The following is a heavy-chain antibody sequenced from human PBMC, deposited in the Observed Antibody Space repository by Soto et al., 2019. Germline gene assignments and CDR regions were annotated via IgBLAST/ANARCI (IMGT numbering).Heavy chain of an antibody. CDR3: ARQKYYDFWSGKVYNWFDP. D-gene: IGHD3-3*01. CDR1: GGSISSGGYS. CDR2: IYHSGST. Sequence: PSETLSLTCAVSGGSISSGGYSWSWIRQPPGKGLEWIGYIYHSGSTYYNPSLKSRVTISVDRSKNQFSLKLSSVTAADTAVYYCARQKYYDFWSGKVYNWFDPWGQGTLVTVSS. V-gene: IGHV4-30-2*01. J-gene: IGHJ5*02.